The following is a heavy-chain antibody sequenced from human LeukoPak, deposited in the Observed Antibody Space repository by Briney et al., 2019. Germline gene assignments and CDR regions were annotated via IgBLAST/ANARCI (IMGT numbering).Heavy chain of an antibody. V-gene: IGHV4-4*07. D-gene: IGHD6-13*01. CDR3: AREYTGIAEYYFDY. Sequence: SETLSLTCTVSGVSISSYYWSWIRQPAGKGLEWIGRIYTSGSTNYNPSLKSRVNMSVDTSKNQFSLKLSSVTAADTAVYYCAREYTGIAEYYFDYWGQGTLVTVSS. J-gene: IGHJ4*02. CDR2: IYTSGST. CDR1: GVSISSYY.